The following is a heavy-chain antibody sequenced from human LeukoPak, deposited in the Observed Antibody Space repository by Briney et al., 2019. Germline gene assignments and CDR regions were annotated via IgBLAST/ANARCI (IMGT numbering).Heavy chain of an antibody. J-gene: IGHJ6*03. CDR2: ISYDGSNK. Sequence: PTGRSLRLSCAASGFTFSSYAMHWVRQAPGKGLEWVAVISYDGSNKYYADSVKGRFTISRDNSKNTLYLQMNSLRAEDTAVYYCARDPHYYYMDVWGKGTTVTVSS. CDR3: ARDPHYYYMDV. CDR1: GFTFSSYA. V-gene: IGHV3-30*01.